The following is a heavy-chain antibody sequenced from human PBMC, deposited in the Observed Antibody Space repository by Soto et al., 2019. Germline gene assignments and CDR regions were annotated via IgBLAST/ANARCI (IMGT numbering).Heavy chain of an antibody. CDR3: AKASTWFGEFPPFDY. V-gene: IGHV3-23*01. CDR1: GFTFSSYA. CDR2: ISGSGGST. J-gene: IGHJ4*02. Sequence: PGGSLRLSCAASGFTFSSYAMGWVRQAPGKGLEWVSAISGSGGSTYYADSVKGRFTISRDNSKNTLYLQMNSLRAEDTAVYYCAKASTWFGEFPPFDYWGQGTLVTVSS. D-gene: IGHD3-10*01.